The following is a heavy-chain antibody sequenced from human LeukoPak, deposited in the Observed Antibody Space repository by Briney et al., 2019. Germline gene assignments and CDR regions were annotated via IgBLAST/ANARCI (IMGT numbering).Heavy chain of an antibody. D-gene: IGHD3/OR15-3a*01. Sequence: PGGSLRLSCAASGFTFCRYSMNWVRQAPGKGLEWVAVIWYDGSNKYYADSVKGRFTISRDNSKNTLYLQMNSLRAEDTAVYYCAKDLGLANWFDPWGQGTLVTVSS. V-gene: IGHV3-33*06. J-gene: IGHJ5*02. CDR3: AKDLGLANWFDP. CDR1: GFTFCRYS. CDR2: IWYDGSNK.